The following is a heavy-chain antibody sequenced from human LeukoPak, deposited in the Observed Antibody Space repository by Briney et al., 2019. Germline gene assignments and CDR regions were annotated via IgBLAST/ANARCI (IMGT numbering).Heavy chain of an antibody. V-gene: IGHV1-2*06. Sequence: ASVKVSCKASGYTFTSYYMHWVRQAPGQGLEWMGRINHNSGGTNYAQKFQGRVTMTRDTYISTAYMELSRLRSDDTAVYYCACLTVTPFDYWGQGTLVTVSS. CDR1: GYTFTSYY. CDR2: INHNSGGT. D-gene: IGHD1-20*01. CDR3: ACLTVTPFDY. J-gene: IGHJ4*02.